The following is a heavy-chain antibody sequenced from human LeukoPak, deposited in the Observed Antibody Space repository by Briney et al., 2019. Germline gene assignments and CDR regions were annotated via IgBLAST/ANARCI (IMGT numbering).Heavy chain of an antibody. V-gene: IGHV1-18*01. Sequence: GASVKVSCKASGYTFTSYDISWVRQAPGQGLEWMGWISAYNGNTNYAQKLQGRVTMTTDTSTSTACMELRSLRSDDTAVYYCARGDILTGYYNVDFDYWGQGTLVTVSS. D-gene: IGHD3-9*01. CDR3: ARGDILTGYYNVDFDY. CDR2: ISAYNGNT. CDR1: GYTFTSYD. J-gene: IGHJ4*02.